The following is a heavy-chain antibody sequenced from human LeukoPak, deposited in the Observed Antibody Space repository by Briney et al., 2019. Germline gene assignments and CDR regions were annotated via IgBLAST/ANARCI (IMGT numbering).Heavy chain of an antibody. CDR1: GGSISSGDYY. V-gene: IGHV4-30-4*01. J-gene: IGHJ4*02. Sequence: SETLSLTCTVSGGSISSGDYYWSWIRQSPGKGLEWIGYIYYSGSTYYNPSLKSRVTISVDTSKNQFSLKLSSVTAADTAVYYCARGGQFGELSYFDYWGQGTLVTVSS. CDR3: ARGGQFGELSYFDY. D-gene: IGHD3-10*01. CDR2: IYYSGST.